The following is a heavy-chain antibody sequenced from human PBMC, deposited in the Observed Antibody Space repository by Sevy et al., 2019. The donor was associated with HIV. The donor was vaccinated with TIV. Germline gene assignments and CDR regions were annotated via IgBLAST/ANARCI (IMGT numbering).Heavy chain of an antibody. CDR2: INTLSDTI. Sequence: GGSLRLSCTASGFTFRRNSMNWVRQAPGKGLEWLAYINTLSDTIKYADSMKGRFTITSDNAKNSLYLQMNSLRVEDTAVYYCARDASVAAYYFDFWGQGTLVTVSS. CDR3: ARDASVAAYYFDF. CDR1: GFTFRRNS. V-gene: IGHV3-48*01. D-gene: IGHD6-19*01. J-gene: IGHJ4*02.